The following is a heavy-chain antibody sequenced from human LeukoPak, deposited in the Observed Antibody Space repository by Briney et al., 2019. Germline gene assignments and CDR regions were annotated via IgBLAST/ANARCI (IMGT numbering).Heavy chain of an antibody. Sequence: AGGSLRLSCAVSGFTFSDYYMNWIRQAPAKGLEWVSYISSSGSTIYYADSVKGRFTISRDNAKNSLYLQMNSLRAEDTAVYYCARVWYSGSYPVDYWGQGTLVTVSS. V-gene: IGHV3-11*04. CDR2: ISSSGSTI. J-gene: IGHJ4*02. CDR3: ARVWYSGSYPVDY. D-gene: IGHD1-26*01. CDR1: GFTFSDYY.